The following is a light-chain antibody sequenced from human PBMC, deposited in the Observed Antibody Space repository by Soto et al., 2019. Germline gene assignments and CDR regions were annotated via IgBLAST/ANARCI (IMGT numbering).Light chain of an antibody. V-gene: IGKV3-11*01. Sequence: VLTHSPATLSLSPLERATLSCMASLNVNSYLAWYQQKPGQAPRLLIYDASNRAAGIPARFSGSGSGTDFTLTISSLEPEDFAIYYCQQYNNWPRTFGQGTKVDIK. CDR2: DAS. J-gene: IGKJ1*01. CDR3: QQYNNWPRT. CDR1: LNVNSY.